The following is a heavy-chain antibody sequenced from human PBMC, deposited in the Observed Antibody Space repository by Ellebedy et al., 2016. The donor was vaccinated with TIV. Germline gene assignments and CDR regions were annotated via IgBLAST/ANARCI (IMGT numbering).Heavy chain of an antibody. J-gene: IGHJ6*02. CDR3: ARAGTDSSGFYGMDV. D-gene: IGHD3-22*01. V-gene: IGHV4-34*01. CDR1: GGSFSGYY. Sequence: SETLSLTCAVYGGSFSGYYWSWIRQPPGKGLEWIGEINHSGSTNYNPSLKSRVTISVDTSKNQFSLKLSSVTAADTAVYYCARAGTDSSGFYGMDVWGQGTTVTVSS. CDR2: INHSGST.